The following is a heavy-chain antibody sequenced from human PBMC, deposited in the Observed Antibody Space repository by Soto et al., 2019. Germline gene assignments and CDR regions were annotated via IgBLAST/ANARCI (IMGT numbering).Heavy chain of an antibody. J-gene: IGHJ6*02. CDR1: GYAFCDYS. Sequence: ASLKGSCKASGYAFCDYSVTWVRQAPGRGLEWMGLTTAYDGKAYYEEKFQGRVTMTTDTSTTTAYMELRSLRSDDTALYFCARSQLDFWGQGTMVTVSS. CDR3: ARSQLDF. CDR2: TTAYDGKA. V-gene: IGHV1-18*01.